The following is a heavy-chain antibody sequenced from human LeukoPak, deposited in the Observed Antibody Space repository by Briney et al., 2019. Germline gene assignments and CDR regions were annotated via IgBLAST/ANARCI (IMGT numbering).Heavy chain of an antibody. CDR1: GFTFSSYW. CDR2: INNDGSNT. CDR3: ERDRRNNWFDP. D-gene: IGHD6-6*01. J-gene: IGHJ5*02. Sequence: GGSLRLSCEASGFTFSSYWMHWVRQAPGKGLVWVSRINNDGSNTIYADSVKGRFTVSRDNAKNTLYLQMNSLRVEETAVYYCERDRRNNWFDPWGQGTLVTVSS. V-gene: IGHV3-74*01.